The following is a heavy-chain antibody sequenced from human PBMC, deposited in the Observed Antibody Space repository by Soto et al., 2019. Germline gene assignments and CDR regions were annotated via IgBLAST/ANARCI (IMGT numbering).Heavy chain of an antibody. D-gene: IGHD5-18*01. CDR2: IKPDGGEQ. CDR1: GFTFGNYW. CDR3: ARSHSNSCDY. J-gene: IGHJ4*02. Sequence: EVQLVESGGGLVQPGGSLRLSCEASGFTFGNYWMNWVRQTPGKGLEWVANIKPDGGEQYYVDSVKGRFTISRDNAKDSLYLQMSSLRGDDTAVYSCARSHSNSCDYWGQGTLVTVSS. V-gene: IGHV3-7*05.